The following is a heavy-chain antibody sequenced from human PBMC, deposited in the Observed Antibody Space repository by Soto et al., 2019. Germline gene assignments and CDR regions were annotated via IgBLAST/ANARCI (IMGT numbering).Heavy chain of an antibody. Sequence: QVQLVESGGAVVQPGTSLRLSCAASRLSFSTYDMHWDRQAPGKGLEWVALIWSDGSRQFYGDSVKGRFTISRDNSKNTLSLQMNSLRVEDTAIYYCAGEPRGGAYDMDVWGQGTTVTVSS. D-gene: IGHD3-16*01. J-gene: IGHJ6*02. CDR2: IWSDGSRQ. CDR1: RLSFSTYD. CDR3: AGEPRGGAYDMDV. V-gene: IGHV3-33*01.